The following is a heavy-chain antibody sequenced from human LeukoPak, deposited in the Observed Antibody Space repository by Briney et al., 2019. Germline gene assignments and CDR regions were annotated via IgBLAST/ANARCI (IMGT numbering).Heavy chain of an antibody. V-gene: IGHV4-4*07. D-gene: IGHD2-2*01. J-gene: IGHJ5*01. CDR1: GASITSYH. CDR2: MFYSGNT. Sequence: SETPSLTCTVSGASITSYHWSWIRQPAGKGLEWIGRMFYSGNTDYNPSLKSRLTMSIDTSKNQFSLKLSSVTAADTAVYFCARDQEHCSGTSCYPYWYDSWGQGTLVTVSS. CDR3: ARDQEHCSGTSCYPYWYDS.